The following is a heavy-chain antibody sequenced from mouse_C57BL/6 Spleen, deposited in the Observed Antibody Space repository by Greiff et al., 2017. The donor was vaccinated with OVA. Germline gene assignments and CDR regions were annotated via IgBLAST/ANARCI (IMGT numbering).Heavy chain of an antibody. J-gene: IGHJ2*01. D-gene: IGHD2-2*01. CDR1: GYAFSSSW. V-gene: IGHV1-82*01. CDR3: ARSGYDETFDY. CDR2: IYPGDGDT. Sequence: QVQLQQSGPELVKPGASVKISCKASGYAFSSSWMNWVKQRPGKGLEWIGRIYPGDGDTNYNGKFKGKATLTADKSSSTAYMQLSSLTSEDSAVYFCARSGYDETFDYWGQGTTLTVSS.